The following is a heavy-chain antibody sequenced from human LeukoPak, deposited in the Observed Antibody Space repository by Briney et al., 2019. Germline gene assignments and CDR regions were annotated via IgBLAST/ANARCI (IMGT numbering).Heavy chain of an antibody. J-gene: IGHJ5*02. CDR1: GFTFSSYS. V-gene: IGHV3-21*01. CDR3: AREYYYGSGFAP. Sequence: GGSLRLSCAASGFTFSSYSMNWVRQAPGKGLEWVSSISSSSNYIYYAESVKGRFTISRDNAKNSLYLQMNSLRAEDTAEYYCAREYYYGSGFAPWGQGTLVTVSS. CDR2: ISSSSNYI. D-gene: IGHD3-10*01.